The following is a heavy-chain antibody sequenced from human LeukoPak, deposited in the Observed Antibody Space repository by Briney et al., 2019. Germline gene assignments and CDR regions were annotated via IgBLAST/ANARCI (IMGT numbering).Heavy chain of an antibody. CDR1: GGSFSGYY. CDR3: ARRVGDGVFDP. D-gene: IGHD2-2*01. Sequence: SETVSLTCAVYGGSFSGYYWNWIRQPPGKGLEWIGEINHTGSTNYNPSLKSRVTISVDASKNQFSLKLISLTAADTAVYYCARRVGDGVFDPWGQGTLVTVSS. V-gene: IGHV4-34*01. J-gene: IGHJ5*02. CDR2: INHTGST.